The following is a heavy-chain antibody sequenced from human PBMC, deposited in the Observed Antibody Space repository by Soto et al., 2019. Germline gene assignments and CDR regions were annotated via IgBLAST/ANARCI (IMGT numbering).Heavy chain of an antibody. CDR1: GGSISSGGHY. J-gene: IGHJ6*02. Sequence: PSETLSLTCTVSGGSISSGGHYWNWIRQHPGKGLEWIGYIFYTGSTNYNPPLKSRVIISVDTSKNQFSLKLTSVTAADTALYYCAREIPGYYYGMDVWGQGTTVTVSS. CDR3: AREIPGYYYGMDV. D-gene: IGHD2-21*01. V-gene: IGHV4-31*03. CDR2: IFYTGST.